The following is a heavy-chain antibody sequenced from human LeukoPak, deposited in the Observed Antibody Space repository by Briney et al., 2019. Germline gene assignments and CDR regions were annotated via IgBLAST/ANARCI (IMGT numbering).Heavy chain of an antibody. D-gene: IGHD3-16*01. V-gene: IGHV1-69*13. Sequence: SVKVSRKASGGTFSSYAISCVRQAPGQGLEWMGGIIPIFGTANYAQKFQGRVTITADESTSTAYMELSSLRSEDTAVYYCARGYGGAMLNYFDYWGQGTLVTVSS. J-gene: IGHJ4*02. CDR2: IIPIFGTA. CDR3: ARGYGGAMLNYFDY. CDR1: GGTFSSYA.